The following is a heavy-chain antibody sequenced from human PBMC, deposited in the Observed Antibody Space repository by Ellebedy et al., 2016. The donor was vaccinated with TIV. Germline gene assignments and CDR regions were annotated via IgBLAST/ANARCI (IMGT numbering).Heavy chain of an antibody. V-gene: IGHV1-2*04. CDR3: ARDSGYDGYSSLYYFDY. D-gene: IGHD5-12*01. Sequence: AASVKVSCKASGYTFNNYGINWVRQAPGQGLEWMGWINPNSGGTNYAQKFQGWVTMTRDTSISTAYMELSRLRSDDTAVYYCARDSGYDGYSSLYYFDYWGQGTLVTVSS. CDR1: GYTFNNYG. CDR2: INPNSGGT. J-gene: IGHJ4*02.